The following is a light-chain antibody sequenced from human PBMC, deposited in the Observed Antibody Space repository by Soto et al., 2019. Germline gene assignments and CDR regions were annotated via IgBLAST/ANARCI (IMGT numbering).Light chain of an antibody. Sequence: QMTPSPSSLSASVGDRVTITCPASQGIRNDLGWYQQKPGKAPELLTYAASSLQSGVPSRFSGSGSGTEFTLTISSLQPDDFATYYCQHYNSYSEAFGQGTKVDIK. CDR3: QHYNSYSEA. CDR1: QGIRND. CDR2: AAS. J-gene: IGKJ1*01. V-gene: IGKV1-17*01.